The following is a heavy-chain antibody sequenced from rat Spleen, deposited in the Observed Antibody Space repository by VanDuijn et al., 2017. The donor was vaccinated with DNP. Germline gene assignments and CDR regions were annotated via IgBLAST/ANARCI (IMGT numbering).Heavy chain of an antibody. V-gene: IGHV5S10*01. CDR3: TTHGSIASVSTGAMNV. D-gene: IGHD1-2*01. CDR2: ITYDGSRT. CDR1: GFTFSDYN. J-gene: IGHJ4*01. Sequence: EVQLVESGGGLVQSGRSLKVSCAASGFTFSDYNMAWVRQAPKKGLEWVATITYDGSRTYYRDSVKGRFIISRDNAKNTLYLQMDSLRSEDTATYFCTTHGSIASVSTGAMNVWGQGTSVTVSS.